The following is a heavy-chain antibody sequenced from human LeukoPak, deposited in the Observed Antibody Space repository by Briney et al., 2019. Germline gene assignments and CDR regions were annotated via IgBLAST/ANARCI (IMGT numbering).Heavy chain of an antibody. CDR2: MFDSGST. D-gene: IGHD5-18*01. V-gene: IGHV4-59*11. Sequence: PSETLSLTCTVSGASIRSHYWSWIRQPPGKGLEWIGYMFDSGSTKDNPSLKNRVTVSADTSKNQFSLRLTSVTAADTAVYYCATIKRGNIFSYFDFWGQGILVTVSS. CDR1: GASIRSHY. J-gene: IGHJ4*02. CDR3: ATIKRGNIFSYFDF.